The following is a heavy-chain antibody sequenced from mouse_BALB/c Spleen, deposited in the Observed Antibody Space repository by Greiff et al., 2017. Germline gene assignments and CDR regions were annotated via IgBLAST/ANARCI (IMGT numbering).Heavy chain of an antibody. CDR2: INPSNGRT. CDR1: GYTFTSYW. CDR3: ARSFEDYDYDVLFAY. Sequence: QVQLQQPGAELVKPGASVKLSCKASGYTFTSYWMHWVKQRPGQGLEWIGEINPSNGRTNYNEKFKDKATLTVDKSSSTAYMQLSSPTSEDSAVYYCARSFEDYDYDVLFAYWGQGTLVTVSA. J-gene: IGHJ3*01. D-gene: IGHD2-4*01. V-gene: IGHV1S81*02.